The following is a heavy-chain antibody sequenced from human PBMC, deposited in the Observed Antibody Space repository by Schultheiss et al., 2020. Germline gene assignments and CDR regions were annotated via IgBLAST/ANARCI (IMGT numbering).Heavy chain of an antibody. CDR2: ISSSGSTI. V-gene: IGHV3-48*04. Sequence: GESLKISCAASGFTFSSYWMNWVRQAPGKGLEWVSYISSSGSTIYYADSVKGRFTISRDNAKNSLYLQMNSLRAEDTAVYYCARDQTTVTTFGMDVWGQGTTVTVSS. D-gene: IGHD4-17*01. CDR1: GFTFSSYW. J-gene: IGHJ6*02. CDR3: ARDQTTVTTFGMDV.